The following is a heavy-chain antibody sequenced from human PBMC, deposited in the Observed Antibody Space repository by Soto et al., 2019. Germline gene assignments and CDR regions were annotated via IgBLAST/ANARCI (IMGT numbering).Heavy chain of an antibody. CDR3: ARSRITGTTWSFDK. V-gene: IGHV5-51*01. Sequence: GESLKISCKASGYSFTNYWIGWVRQMPGKGLEWMAIIYPGDSDARYRPSFQGQVTISADKSINTAYPQWSSLKASDTAMYYCARSRITGTTWSFDKWGQGTLVTVS. J-gene: IGHJ4*02. CDR1: GYSFTNYW. CDR2: IYPGDSDA. D-gene: IGHD1-20*01.